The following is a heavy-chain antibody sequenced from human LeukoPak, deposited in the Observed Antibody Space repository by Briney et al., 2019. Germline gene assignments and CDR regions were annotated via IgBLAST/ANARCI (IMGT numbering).Heavy chain of an antibody. CDR3: ARRTPVLRSGTSSNWFDP. CDR2: IYHSGGT. Sequence: SETLSLTCAVSGYSISSGYYWGWIRQPPGKGLEWIGTIYHSGGTYYSPSLKSRVTISVDTSKNQFSLKLRSVTAADTAVYYCARRTPVLRSGTSSNWFDPWGQGTLVTVSS. CDR1: GYSISSGYY. J-gene: IGHJ5*02. D-gene: IGHD2-15*01. V-gene: IGHV4-38-2*01.